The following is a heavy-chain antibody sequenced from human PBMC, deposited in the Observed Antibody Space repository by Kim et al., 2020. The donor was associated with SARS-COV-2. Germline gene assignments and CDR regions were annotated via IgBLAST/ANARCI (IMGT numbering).Heavy chain of an antibody. CDR2: ST. D-gene: IGHD3-9*01. J-gene: IGHJ3*01. Sequence: STYYADSVKGRFTISRDYAKNSVYLQMNSLRADDTGVYYCARGFFDHGFYLWGQGTMVTVSS. CDR3: ARGFFDHGFYL. V-gene: IGHV3-74*01.